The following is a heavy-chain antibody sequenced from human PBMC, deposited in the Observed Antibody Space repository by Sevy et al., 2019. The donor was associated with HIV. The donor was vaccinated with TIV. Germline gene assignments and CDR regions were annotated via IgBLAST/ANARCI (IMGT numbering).Heavy chain of an antibody. CDR2: IYPDASDT. Sequence: RQGGSMKISCKGSGYSFNKYWVGWVRQLPGKGPAWMGIIYPDASDTRYSQSFQGHVTISADTSTGTAYLQWTSLQASDTAIYYCARPATLGTTFYDFWSVDVVFYGMDVWGQGTPVGVSS. J-gene: IGHJ6*02. CDR3: ARPATLGTTFYDFWSVDVVFYGMDV. CDR1: GYSFNKYW. D-gene: IGHD3-3*01. V-gene: IGHV5-51*03.